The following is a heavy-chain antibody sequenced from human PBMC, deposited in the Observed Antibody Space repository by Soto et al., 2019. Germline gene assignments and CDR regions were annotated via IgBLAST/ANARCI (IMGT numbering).Heavy chain of an antibody. CDR1: GGSISSGGFS. V-gene: IGHV4-30-2*01. D-gene: IGHD2-21*01. Sequence: SETLSLTCAVSGGSISSGGFSWSWIRQPPGKGLEWIGYIYHSGSTYYNSSLKSRVTISVDRSKNQFSLKLSSVTAADTAVYYCARIPSPWGQGTLVTVSS. J-gene: IGHJ5*02. CDR2: IYHSGST. CDR3: ARIPSP.